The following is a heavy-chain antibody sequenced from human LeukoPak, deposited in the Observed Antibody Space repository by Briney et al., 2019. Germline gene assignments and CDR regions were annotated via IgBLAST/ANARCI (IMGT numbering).Heavy chain of an antibody. D-gene: IGHD6-19*01. CDR2: INPSGGST. CDR3: VSWYSSGWYVY. V-gene: IGHV1-46*01. J-gene: IGHJ4*02. Sequence: ASVKVSCKASGYTFTSNYMHWVRQAPGQGLEWMGIINPSGGSTSYAQKFQGRVTMTRDTSTSTVYMELSSLRSEDTAVYYCVSWYSSGWYVYWGQGTLVTVSS. CDR1: GYTFTSNY.